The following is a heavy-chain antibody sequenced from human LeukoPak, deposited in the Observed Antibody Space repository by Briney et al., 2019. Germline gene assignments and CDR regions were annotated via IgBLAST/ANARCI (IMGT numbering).Heavy chain of an antibody. CDR2: FDPEDGET. D-gene: IGHD3-10*01. CDR3: ARTYYYGSGSYSEGAFNI. CDR1: GYTLTELS. V-gene: IGHV1-24*01. Sequence: ASVKVSCEVSGYTLTELSMHWVRQAPGKGLEWMGGFDPEDGETIYAQKFQGRVTMTRDTSISTAYMELSRLRSDETAVYYCARTYYYGSGSYSEGAFNIWGQGTMVTVSS. J-gene: IGHJ3*02.